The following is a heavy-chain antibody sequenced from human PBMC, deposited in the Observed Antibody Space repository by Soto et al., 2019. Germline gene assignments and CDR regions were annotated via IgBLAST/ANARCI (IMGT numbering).Heavy chain of an antibody. CDR1: WGSVSSNTDT. J-gene: IGHJ4*02. D-gene: IGHD3-3*02. CDR3: AGELDIHHGLGY. CDR2: TYYRSNWNF. V-gene: IGHV6-1*01. Sequence: PSQTLPPTCAISWGSVSSNTDTWYWVRQSPSRGLEWLGRTYYRSNWNFDYALSVKSRITINPDTSKNQFSLQLNSLTPEDTAVYYCAGELDIHHGLGYWGPGTSVTVSS.